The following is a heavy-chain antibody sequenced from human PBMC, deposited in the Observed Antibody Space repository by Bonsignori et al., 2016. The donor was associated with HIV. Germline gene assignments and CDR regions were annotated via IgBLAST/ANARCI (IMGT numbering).Heavy chain of an antibody. CDR2: IYTSGST. V-gene: IGHV4-4*07. D-gene: IGHD2-8*02. Sequence: WIRQPPGKGLEWIGRIYTSGSTNYNPSLKSRVTMSVDTSKNQFSLKLSSVTAADTAVYYCARDTCSGVCYSPWSPGRYSDLWGRGTLVTVSS. CDR3: ARDTCSGVCYSPWSPGRYSDL. J-gene: IGHJ2*01.